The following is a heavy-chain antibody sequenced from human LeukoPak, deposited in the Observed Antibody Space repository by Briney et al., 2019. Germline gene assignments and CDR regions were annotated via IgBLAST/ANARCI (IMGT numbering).Heavy chain of an antibody. J-gene: IGHJ4*02. D-gene: IGHD3-9*01. CDR2: INWNGGST. CDR1: GFTFDDYG. V-gene: IGHV3-20*04. Sequence: PGGSLRLSCAASGFTFDDYGMSWVRQAPGKGLEWVSGINWNGGSTDYADSVKGRSTISRDNAKNSLYLQMNRLRAEDTALYYCARAEGDHYDTTYDYWGQGTLVTVSS. CDR3: ARAEGDHYDTTYDY.